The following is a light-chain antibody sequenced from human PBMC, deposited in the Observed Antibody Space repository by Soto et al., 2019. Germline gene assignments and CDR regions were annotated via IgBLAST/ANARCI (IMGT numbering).Light chain of an antibody. Sequence: EIVLTQSPGTLSLSPGERATLSCRASQSVSSSFLAWYQQKPGQAPRLLIYGASSRATDIPDRFSGSGSGTDFTLTISSLEPEDFAVYYCLQYDSSPWTFGQGTKVEIK. CDR1: QSVSSSF. V-gene: IGKV3-20*01. CDR2: GAS. CDR3: LQYDSSPWT. J-gene: IGKJ1*01.